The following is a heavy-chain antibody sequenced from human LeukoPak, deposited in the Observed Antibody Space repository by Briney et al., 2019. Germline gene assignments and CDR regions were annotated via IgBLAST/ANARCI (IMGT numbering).Heavy chain of an antibody. D-gene: IGHD3-10*01. V-gene: IGHV1-46*01. CDR2: INPSGGST. CDR3: ARSSGSGSYRLEYLQH. Sequence: ASVKVSCKASGYTFTNYYIHWVRQAPGQGLEWMAIINPSGGSTSYAQKLQSRVTMTRDTSTSTVYMELSSLRSEDTAVYYCARSSGSGSYRLEYLQHWGQGTLVTVSS. CDR1: GYTFTNYY. J-gene: IGHJ1*01.